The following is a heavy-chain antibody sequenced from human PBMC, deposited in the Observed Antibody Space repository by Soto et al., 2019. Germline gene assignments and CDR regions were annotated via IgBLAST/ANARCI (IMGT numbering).Heavy chain of an antibody. CDR3: ARALYGSGVLDV. V-gene: IGHV4-59*12. Sequence: AVTLSPTCTATGAAISSSYWSCIRQPPGKGLEWIVNIYYSGNTKYNPSLKSRVTISVDTSKNQFSLKLSSVTAADTPVYYCARALYGSGVLDVWGQGTTVT. CDR2: IYYSGNT. J-gene: IGHJ6*02. D-gene: IGHD3-10*01. CDR1: GAAISSSY.